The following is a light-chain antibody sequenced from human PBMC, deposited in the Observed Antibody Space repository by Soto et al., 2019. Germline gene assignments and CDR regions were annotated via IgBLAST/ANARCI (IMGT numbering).Light chain of an antibody. CDR1: QSVSSSY. CDR3: EQYGSSPIT. CDR2: GAS. J-gene: IGKJ4*01. V-gene: IGKV3-20*01. Sequence: IVLTQSPGTLSFSPGERVTLSCRASQSVSSSYLAWYQQKPGQAPRLLIYGASRRASGIPDRFSGSGSGTDFTLTISRLEPEYFAMYYCEQYGSSPITVGGGTNVDIK.